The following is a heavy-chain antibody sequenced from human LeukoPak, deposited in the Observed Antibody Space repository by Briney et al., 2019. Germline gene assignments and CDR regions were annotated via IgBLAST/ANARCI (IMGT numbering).Heavy chain of an antibody. V-gene: IGHV3-23*01. CDR2: ISGSGYNT. CDR3: AKQEDYSSSWNY. Sequence: GGSLRLACAASGFTFSTYAMTWVRQAPGKGLEWVSAISGSGYNTYYADSVKGRFTISRENSKNTLYLQMNSLRAEDTAVYYCAKQEDYSSSWNYWGQGTLVTVSS. CDR1: GFTFSTYA. J-gene: IGHJ4*02. D-gene: IGHD6-13*01.